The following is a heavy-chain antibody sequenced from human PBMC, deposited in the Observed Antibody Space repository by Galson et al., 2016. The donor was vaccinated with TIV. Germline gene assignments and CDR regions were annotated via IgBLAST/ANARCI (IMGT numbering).Heavy chain of an antibody. CDR2: ISAYTGNT. CDR1: GYTFSNFG. Sequence: SVKVSCKASGYTFSNFGISWVRQAPGQGPEWMGWISAYTGNTYYIEKFQGRVTMTTDTSASTAHMELRNLRSDDTAVYYCARNLEQDVVVLPSAITNWFDPGGQGTLVTVSS. D-gene: IGHD2-2*01. CDR3: ARNLEQDVVVLPSAITNWFDP. V-gene: IGHV1-18*01. J-gene: IGHJ5*02.